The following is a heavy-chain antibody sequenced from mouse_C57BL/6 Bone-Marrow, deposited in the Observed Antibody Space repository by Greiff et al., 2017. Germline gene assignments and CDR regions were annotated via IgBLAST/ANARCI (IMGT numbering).Heavy chain of an antibody. V-gene: IGHV14-2*01. J-gene: IGHJ3*01. CDR3: DRDYGSYPGFAY. D-gene: IGHD1-1*01. CDR1: GFNIKDYY. CDR2: IDPEDGET. Sequence: EVQLVESGAELVKPGASVKLSCTASGFNIKDYYMHWVKQSTEQGLEWIGRIDPEDGETKYAPKFQGKATITVDTSSNSAYLQLSSLTSADTAVYCCDRDYGSYPGFAYWGQGTLVTVSA.